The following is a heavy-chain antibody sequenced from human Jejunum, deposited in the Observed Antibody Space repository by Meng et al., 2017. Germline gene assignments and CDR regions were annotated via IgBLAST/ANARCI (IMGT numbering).Heavy chain of an antibody. CDR2: IYGNDDK. CDR3: AHRQNSCFDY. D-gene: IGHD2-2*01. Sequence: HIPLKESGPTLVKPTHTLPLTCPFSGFSLSTSGVAVGWIRQPPGKALEWLALIYGNDDKRYSPSLKSRLTITKDTSKNQVVLTMTNVDPVDTATYYCAHRQNSCFDYWGQGALVTVSS. CDR1: GFSLSTSGVA. J-gene: IGHJ4*02. V-gene: IGHV2-5*01.